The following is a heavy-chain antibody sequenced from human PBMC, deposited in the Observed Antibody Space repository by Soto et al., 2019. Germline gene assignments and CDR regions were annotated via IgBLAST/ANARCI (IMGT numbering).Heavy chain of an antibody. CDR2: ISAYNGNT. CDR3: ARDFRIWMVTTCYY. D-gene: IGHD4-17*01. J-gene: IGHJ4*02. CDR1: GYTFSSYG. V-gene: IGHV1-18*01. Sequence: QVQLVQSGAEVKKPGASVKVSCKASGYTFSSYGISWVRQAPGQGLEWMGWISAYNGNTNYAQKLQDRATMTTDTSTSTAYMELRSLRSDDTAVYYCARDFRIWMVTTCYYWGQGTLVTVSS.